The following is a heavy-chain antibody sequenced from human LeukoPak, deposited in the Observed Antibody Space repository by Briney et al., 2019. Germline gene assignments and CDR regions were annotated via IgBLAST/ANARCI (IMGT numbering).Heavy chain of an antibody. J-gene: IGHJ4*02. V-gene: IGHV4-59*01. D-gene: IGHD5-18*01. Sequence: PSETLSLTCTVSGASISSYYWNWIRQPPGKGLEWIGYIYYSGSTNYNPSLKSRVTISVDTSKNQFSLKLSSVTAADTAVYYCARALRKTAMGQFDYWGQGTLVTVSS. CDR2: IYYSGST. CDR1: GASISSYY. CDR3: ARALRKTAMGQFDY.